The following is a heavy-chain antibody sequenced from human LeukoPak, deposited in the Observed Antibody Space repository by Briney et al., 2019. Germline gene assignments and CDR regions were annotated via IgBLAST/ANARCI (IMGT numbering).Heavy chain of an antibody. CDR3: ARAPRYRGYDFFSLPPYYYYGMDV. CDR2: MNPNSGNT. Sequence: ASVKVSCKASGYTFTSYDINWVRQATGQGLEWMGWMNPNSGNTGYAQKFQGRVTMTRNTSISTAYMELSSLRSEDTAVYYCARAPRYRGYDFFSLPPYYYYGMDVWGQGTTVTVSS. D-gene: IGHD5-12*01. CDR1: GYTFTSYD. V-gene: IGHV1-8*01. J-gene: IGHJ6*02.